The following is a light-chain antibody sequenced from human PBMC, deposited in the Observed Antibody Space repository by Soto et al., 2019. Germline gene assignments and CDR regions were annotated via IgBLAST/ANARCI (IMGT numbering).Light chain of an antibody. CDR2: LGS. J-gene: IGKJ4*01. Sequence: DIVMTQSPLSLPVTPGEPASISCRSSQSLLHSNGYNYLDWYLQKPGQSPQLLIYLGSNRASGVPDRFSGSGSGTDFTLKISRVEAEDVGVYYCMQSLQTPLTFRGGTKGDIK. V-gene: IGKV2-28*01. CDR3: MQSLQTPLT. CDR1: QSLLHSNGYNY.